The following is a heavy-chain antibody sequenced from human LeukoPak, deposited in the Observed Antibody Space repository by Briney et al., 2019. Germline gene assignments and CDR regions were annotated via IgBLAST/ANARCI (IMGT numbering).Heavy chain of an antibody. D-gene: IGHD3-22*01. V-gene: IGHV1-18*04. CDR2: ISAYNGNT. CDR1: GYTFTGYY. CDR3: ARVSGDLYDSSALGAFDI. Sequence: GASVKVSCKASGYTFTGYYMHWVRQAPGQGIEWMGWISAYNGNTNYAQKLQGRVTMTTDTSTSTAYMELRSLRSDDTAVYYCARVSGDLYDSSALGAFDIWGQGTMVTVSS. J-gene: IGHJ3*02.